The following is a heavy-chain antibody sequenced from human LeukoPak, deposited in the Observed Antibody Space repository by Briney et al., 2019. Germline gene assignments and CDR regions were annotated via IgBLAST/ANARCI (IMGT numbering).Heavy chain of an antibody. CDR2: MNPNSGNT. D-gene: IGHD6-25*01. Sequence: ASVKVSCKASGYTFTSYDINWVRQATGQGLEWMGWMNPNSGNTGYAQKLQGRVTMTTDTSTSTAYMELRSLRSDDTAVYYCARLWGAAGGMDVWGQGTTVTVSS. CDR1: GYTFTSYD. J-gene: IGHJ6*02. V-gene: IGHV1-8*01. CDR3: ARLWGAAGGMDV.